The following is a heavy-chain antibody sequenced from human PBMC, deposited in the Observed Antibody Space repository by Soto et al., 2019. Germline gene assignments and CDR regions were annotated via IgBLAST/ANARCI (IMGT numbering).Heavy chain of an antibody. J-gene: IGHJ4*02. CDR3: AKANFGGYTYGFVGDY. CDR2: ISYHGSDK. V-gene: IGHV3-30*18. CDR1: GFFFSSYG. Sequence: PGGSLRLSCAASGFFFSSYGMHWVRQAPGKGLEWVAVISYHGSDKYYADSVKGRFTISRDNSKNTLYLQMNSLRAEDTAVYYCAKANFGGYTYGFVGDYWGQGTLVTVSS. D-gene: IGHD5-18*01.